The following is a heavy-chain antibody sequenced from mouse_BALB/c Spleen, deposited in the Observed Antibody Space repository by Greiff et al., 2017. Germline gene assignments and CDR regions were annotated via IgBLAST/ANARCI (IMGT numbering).Heavy chain of an antibody. D-gene: IGHD2-4*01. CDR2: ISDGGSYT. J-gene: IGHJ3*01. Sequence: VQLKESGGGLVKPGGSLKLSCAASGFTFSDYYMYWVRQTPEKRLEWVATISDGGSYTYYPDSVKGRFTISRDNAKNNLYLQMSSLKSEDTAMYYCASPYDYDVSLAYWGQGTLVTVSA. V-gene: IGHV5-4*02. CDR1: GFTFSDYY. CDR3: ASPYDYDVSLAY.